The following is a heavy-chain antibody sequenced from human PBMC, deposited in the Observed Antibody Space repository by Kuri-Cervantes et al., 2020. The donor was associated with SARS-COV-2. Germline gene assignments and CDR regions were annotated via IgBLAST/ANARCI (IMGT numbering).Heavy chain of an antibody. CDR1: GFTFDDYG. Sequence: GESLKISCAASGFTFDDYGMSWVRQAPGKGLEWVSSISNRSNYIYYADSVKGRVTISRDNAKNTLYLQMKSLKAEDTAVYYCARERRLSRTDAFDIWGQGTMVTVSS. CDR3: ARERRLSRTDAFDI. CDR2: ISNRSNYI. V-gene: IGHV3-21*01. J-gene: IGHJ3*02.